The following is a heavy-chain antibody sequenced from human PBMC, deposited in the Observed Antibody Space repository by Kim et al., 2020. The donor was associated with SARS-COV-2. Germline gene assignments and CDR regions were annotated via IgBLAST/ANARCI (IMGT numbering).Heavy chain of an antibody. D-gene: IGHD4-17*01. Sequence: GGSLRLSCAASGFTLSTYWMSWVRQAPGRGLEWVANIKQDGSEKYYGDFVKGRFTISRDKIKSLLYLQMNSLTANDTAVYYCARGRYSDKIRWHAFDVWGHGTMVTVSS. J-gene: IGHJ3*01. CDR1: GFTLSTYW. CDR3: ARGRYSDKIRWHAFDV. CDR2: IKQDGSEK. V-gene: IGHV3-7*01.